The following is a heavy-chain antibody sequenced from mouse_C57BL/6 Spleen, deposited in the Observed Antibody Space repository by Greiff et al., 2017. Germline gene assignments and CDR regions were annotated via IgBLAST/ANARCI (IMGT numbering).Heavy chain of an antibody. D-gene: IGHD2-10*02. CDR2: ISSGCDYI. CDR3: TRDSPSLGYFDY. CDR1: GFTFSSYA. Sequence: EVKLVESGEGLVKPGGSLKLSCAVSGFTFSSYAMSWVRQTPEKRLEWVAYISSGCDYIYYADTVKGRFTISRDNARNSLYLQMSSLKSEYTAMYYCTRDSPSLGYFDYWGQGTTLTVSS. V-gene: IGHV5-9-1*02. J-gene: IGHJ2*01.